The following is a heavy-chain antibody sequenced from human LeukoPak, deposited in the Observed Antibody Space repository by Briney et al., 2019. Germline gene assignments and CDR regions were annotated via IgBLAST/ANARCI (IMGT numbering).Heavy chain of an antibody. V-gene: IGHV4-34*01. CDR2: ISHSGST. J-gene: IGHJ4*02. CDR3: ARRAAAAGKSFDY. CDR1: GGSFSGYY. D-gene: IGHD6-13*01. Sequence: SETLSLTCAVYGGSFSGYYWSWIRQPPGKGLEWIGEISHSGSTNYNPSLKSRVTISVDTSKNQFSLKLSSVTAADTDVYYCARRAAAAGKSFDYWGQGTLVTVSS.